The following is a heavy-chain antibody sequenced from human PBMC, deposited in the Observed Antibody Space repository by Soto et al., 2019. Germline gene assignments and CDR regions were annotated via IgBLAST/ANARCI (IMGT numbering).Heavy chain of an antibody. CDR2: IIPIFGTA. Sequence: GASVKVSCKASGGTFSSYAISWVRQAPGQGLEWMGGIIPIFGTANYAQKFQGRVTITADKSTSTAYMELSSLRSEDTAVYYCASGGDYDFWSGHNWFDPWGQGTLVTVSS. D-gene: IGHD3-3*01. CDR1: GGTFSSYA. CDR3: ASGGDYDFWSGHNWFDP. J-gene: IGHJ5*02. V-gene: IGHV1-69*06.